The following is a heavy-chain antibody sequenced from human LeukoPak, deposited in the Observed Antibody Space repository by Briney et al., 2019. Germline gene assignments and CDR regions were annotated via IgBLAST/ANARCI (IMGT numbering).Heavy chain of an antibody. V-gene: IGHV4-31*03. CDR2: IYYSGST. CDR3: ARGGSYLDY. CDR1: GGSISSGGYY. J-gene: IGHJ4*02. D-gene: IGHD1-26*01. Sequence: SETLSLTCTVSGGSISSGGYYWSCIRQHPGKGLECIGYIYYSGSTYYNPSLKSRVTISVDTSKNQFSLKLNSVTPEDTAVYYCARGGSYLDYWGQGTLVTVSS.